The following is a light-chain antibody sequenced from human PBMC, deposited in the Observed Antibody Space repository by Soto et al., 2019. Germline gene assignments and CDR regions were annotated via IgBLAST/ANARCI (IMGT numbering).Light chain of an antibody. CDR2: GAS. CDR1: QSVSTNY. J-gene: IGKJ1*01. Sequence: EIVLTQSPGTLSLSPGERGTLSCRASQSVSTNYFAWYQQKPGPPPRLLIYGASNRATGIPDRFSGSGSGTDFTLTISRLEPEDFAVYYCQQYGSSGTFGQGTKVDIK. CDR3: QQYGSSGT. V-gene: IGKV3-20*01.